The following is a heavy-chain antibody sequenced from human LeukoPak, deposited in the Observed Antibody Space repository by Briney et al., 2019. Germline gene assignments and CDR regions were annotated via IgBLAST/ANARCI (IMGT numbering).Heavy chain of an antibody. CDR1: GYTFTGYY. V-gene: IGHV1-2*02. D-gene: IGHD6-19*01. CDR2: INPNSGGT. Sequence: ASVKVSCKASGYTFTGYYMHWVRQAPGQGLEWMGWINPNSGGTNYAQKFQGRVTMTRDTSISTAYMELSRLRSDDTAVYHCARDLGDSSGWYDYWGQGTLATVSS. CDR3: ARDLGDSSGWYDY. J-gene: IGHJ4*02.